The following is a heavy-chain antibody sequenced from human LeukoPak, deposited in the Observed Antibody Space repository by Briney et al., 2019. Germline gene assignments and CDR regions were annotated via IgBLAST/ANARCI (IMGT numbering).Heavy chain of an antibody. Sequence: ASVKVSCKASGYTFTSYGISWVRQAPGQGLEWMGWISAYNGNTNYAQKLQGRVTMTTDTSTSTAYMELRSLRSDDTAVYYCARNPYSSGWLTHFDYWGQGTLVTVSS. CDR1: GYTFTSYG. CDR3: ARNPYSSGWLTHFDY. V-gene: IGHV1-18*01. J-gene: IGHJ4*02. D-gene: IGHD6-19*01. CDR2: ISAYNGNT.